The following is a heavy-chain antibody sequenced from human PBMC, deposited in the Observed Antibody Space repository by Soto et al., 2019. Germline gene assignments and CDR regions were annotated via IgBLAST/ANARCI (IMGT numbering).Heavy chain of an antibody. V-gene: IGHV1-69*04. J-gene: IGHJ3*02. Sequence: GASVKVSCKASGGTFSSYTISWVRQAPGQGLEWMGRIIPILGIANYAQKFQGRVTITADKSTSTAYMELSSLRSEDTAVYYCAREGYSSSWYAWGAFDIWGQGTMVTVSS. CDR1: GGTFSSYT. CDR3: AREGYSSSWYAWGAFDI. CDR2: IIPILGIA. D-gene: IGHD6-13*01.